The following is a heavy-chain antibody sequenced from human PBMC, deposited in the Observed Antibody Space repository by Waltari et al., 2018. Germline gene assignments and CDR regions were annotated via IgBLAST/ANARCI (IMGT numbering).Heavy chain of an antibody. V-gene: IGHV4-38-2*01. D-gene: IGHD6-13*01. CDR3: ARLYRYSSSLTDY. Sequence: QVQLQESGPGLVKPSATLSLTCAVSGYSISSGYYWGWIRQPPGKGLEWIGSIYHSGSTYYNPSLKSRVTISVDTSKNQFSLKLSSVTAADTAVYYCARLYRYSSSLTDYWGQGTLVTVSS. CDR1: GYSISSGYY. CDR2: IYHSGST. J-gene: IGHJ4*02.